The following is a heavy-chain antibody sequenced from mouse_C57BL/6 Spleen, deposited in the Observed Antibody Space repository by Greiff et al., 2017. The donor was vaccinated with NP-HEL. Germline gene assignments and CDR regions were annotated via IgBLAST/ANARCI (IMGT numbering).Heavy chain of an antibody. J-gene: IGHJ3*01. Sequence: QVQLQQSGAELVRPGSSVKLSCKASGYTFTSYWMHWVKQRPIQGLEWIGNIDPSDSETHYNQKFKDKATLTVDKSSSTAYMQLSSLTSEDSAVYYCARGSNRAWFAYWGQGTLVTVSA. CDR3: ARGSNRAWFAY. CDR1: GYTFTSYW. CDR2: IDPSDSET. D-gene: IGHD2-5*01. V-gene: IGHV1-52*01.